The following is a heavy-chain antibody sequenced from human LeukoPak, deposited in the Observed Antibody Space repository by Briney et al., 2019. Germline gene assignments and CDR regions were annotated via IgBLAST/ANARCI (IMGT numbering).Heavy chain of an antibody. V-gene: IGHV4-61*02. J-gene: IGHJ6*03. Sequence: TSETLSPTCTVSGGSISSGSDYWSWIRQPGRKGLEWIGRIYTSGSTNYNPSLECRVTISVDTSKNQFSLKLSSVTAADTAVYYCASVHYDILTGYYYYMDVWGKGTTVTVFS. CDR1: GGSISSGSDY. CDR2: IYTSGST. CDR3: ASVHYDILTGYYYYMDV. D-gene: IGHD3-9*01.